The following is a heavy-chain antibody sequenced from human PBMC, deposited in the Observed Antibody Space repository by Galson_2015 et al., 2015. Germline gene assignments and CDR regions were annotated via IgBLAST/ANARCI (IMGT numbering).Heavy chain of an antibody. J-gene: IGHJ4*02. D-gene: IGHD2-15*01. CDR3: ARGRVAGVFDY. CDR1: GYTFTGYY. CDR2: INPNSGGT. Sequence: SVKVSCKASGYTFTGYYMHWVRQAPGQGLEWMGRINPNSGGTNYAQKFQGRVTMTRDTSISTACMELSRLRSDDAAVYYCARGRVAGVFDYWGQGTLVTVSS. V-gene: IGHV1-2*06.